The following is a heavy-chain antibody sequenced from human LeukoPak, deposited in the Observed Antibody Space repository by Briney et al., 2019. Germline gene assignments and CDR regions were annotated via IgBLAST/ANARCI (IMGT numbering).Heavy chain of an antibody. Sequence: GRSLRLSCAASGFTFDDYAMHWVRQAPGKGLEWVSGISWNSGSIGYADSVKGRFTISRDNAKNSLYLQMNSLRAEDTAVYYCASHPAVAGKYYFDYWGQGTLVTVSS. CDR2: ISWNSGSI. D-gene: IGHD6-19*01. J-gene: IGHJ4*02. CDR3: ASHPAVAGKYYFDY. V-gene: IGHV3-9*01. CDR1: GFTFDDYA.